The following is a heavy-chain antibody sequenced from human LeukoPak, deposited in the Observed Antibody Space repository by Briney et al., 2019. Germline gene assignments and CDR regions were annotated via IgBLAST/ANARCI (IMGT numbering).Heavy chain of an antibody. V-gene: IGHV4-39*01. D-gene: IGHD3-10*01. Sequence: SETLSLTCTVSGGSISSSSYYWGWIRQPPGKGLEWIGSIYYSGSTYYNPSLKSRVTISVDTSKNQFSLKLSSVTAADTAVYYCARGLGFGRITMVRGVMKDYWGQGTLVTVSS. CDR1: GGSISSSSYY. CDR3: ARGLGFGRITMVRGVMKDY. J-gene: IGHJ4*02. CDR2: IYYSGST.